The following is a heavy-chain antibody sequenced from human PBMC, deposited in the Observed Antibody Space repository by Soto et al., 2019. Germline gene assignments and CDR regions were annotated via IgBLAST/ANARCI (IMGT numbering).Heavy chain of an antibody. V-gene: IGHV2-5*01. Sequence: SRPTLVNPTQTLTQTCTFSAFSLSTMGVCVSSVRQPPGKALDWLPLVYANDDKLFNPPLKNRLTTTKDTSKNQAVLKMTNMHPVDPATCYCPDMRGSGLYGMEVCGQRHTVIVSS. CDR3: PDMRGSGLYGMEV. CDR1: AFSLSTMGVC. D-gene: IGHD3-10*01. J-gene: IGHJ6*02. CDR2: VYANDDK.